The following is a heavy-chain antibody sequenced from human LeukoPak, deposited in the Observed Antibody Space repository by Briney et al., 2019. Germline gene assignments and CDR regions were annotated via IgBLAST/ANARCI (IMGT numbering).Heavy chain of an antibody. CDR3: ARYIVVVTARIDY. J-gene: IGHJ4*02. D-gene: IGHD2-21*02. Sequence: GGSLRLSCVASGFTFSNFAMSWVRQAPGKGLEWVSAISGSGGSTYYADSVKGRFSISRDNTKNTLYLQMNSLRAEDTAVYYCARYIVVVTARIDYWGQGTLVTVSS. V-gene: IGHV3-23*01. CDR2: ISGSGGST. CDR1: GFTFSNFA.